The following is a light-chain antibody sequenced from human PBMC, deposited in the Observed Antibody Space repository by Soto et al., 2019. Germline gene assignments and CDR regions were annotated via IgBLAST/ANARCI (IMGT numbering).Light chain of an antibody. J-gene: IGLJ1*01. CDR2: DVS. V-gene: IGLV2-14*01. CDR3: SSYTSSTSYV. CDR1: SSDVGGYNS. Sequence: QSVLTQPASGTGFPGQSITISCTRTSSDVGGYNSVSWYQQYPGKAPKLMIHDVSNRPSGVSNRFSGSKSGNTASLTISGLQAEDEADYYCSSYTSSTSYVFGSGTKVTVL.